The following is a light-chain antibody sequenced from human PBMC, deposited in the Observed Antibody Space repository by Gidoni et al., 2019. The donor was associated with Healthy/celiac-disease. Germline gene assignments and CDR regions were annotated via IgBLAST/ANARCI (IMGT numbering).Light chain of an antibody. CDR3: QQYNNWPYT. Sequence: EIVMTQSPATLSVSPGERATRSCRASQSVSSNLAWYQQKPGQAPRPLIYGASTRATGIPARFSGSGSGTEFTLTISSLQSEDFAVYYCQQYNNWPYTFGQGTKLEIK. CDR1: QSVSSN. CDR2: GAS. J-gene: IGKJ2*01. V-gene: IGKV3-15*01.